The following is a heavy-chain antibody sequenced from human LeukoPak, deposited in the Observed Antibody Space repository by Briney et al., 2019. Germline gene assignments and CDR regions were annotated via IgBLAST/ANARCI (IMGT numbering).Heavy chain of an antibody. CDR2: ISSSSSYI. CDR3: AREHIAAAGTDFDY. V-gene: IGHV3-21*01. D-gene: IGHD6-13*01. CDR1: GFTFSSYG. Sequence: GGSLRLSCAASGFTFSSYGMHWVRQAPGKGLEWVSSISSSSSYIYYADSVKGRFTISRDNAKNSLYLQMNSLRAEDTAVYYCAREHIAAAGTDFDYWGQGTLVTVSS. J-gene: IGHJ4*02.